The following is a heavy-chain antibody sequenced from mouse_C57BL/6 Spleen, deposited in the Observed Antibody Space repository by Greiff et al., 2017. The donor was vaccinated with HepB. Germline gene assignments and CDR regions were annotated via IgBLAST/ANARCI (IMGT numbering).Heavy chain of an antibody. J-gene: IGHJ4*01. CDR2: ISSGGSYT. Sequence: EVKVVESGGDLVKPGGSLKLSCAASGFTFSSYGMSWVRQTPDQRLEWVATISSGGSYTYYPDSVKGRFTISRDNAKNTLYLQMSSLKSEDTAMYYCARDYYGSSPDYYAMDYWGQGTSVTVSS. V-gene: IGHV5-6*01. CDR1: GFTFSSYG. D-gene: IGHD1-1*01. CDR3: ARDYYGSSPDYYAMDY.